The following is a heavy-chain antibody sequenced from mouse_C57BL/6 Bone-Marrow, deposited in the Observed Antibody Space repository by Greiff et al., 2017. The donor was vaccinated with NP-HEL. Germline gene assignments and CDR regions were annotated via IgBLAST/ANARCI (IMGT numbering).Heavy chain of an antibody. J-gene: IGHJ2*01. V-gene: IGHV1-19*01. Sequence: VQLQQSGPVLVKPGASVKMSCKASGYTFTDYYMNWVKQSHGKSLEWIGVINPYNGGTSYNQKFKGKATLTVDKSSSTAYMELNSLTSEDSAVYYRARYYYYGSSFFYFDYWGQGTTLTVSS. CDR2: INPYNGGT. CDR3: ARYYYYGSSFFYFDY. CDR1: GYTFTDYY. D-gene: IGHD1-1*01.